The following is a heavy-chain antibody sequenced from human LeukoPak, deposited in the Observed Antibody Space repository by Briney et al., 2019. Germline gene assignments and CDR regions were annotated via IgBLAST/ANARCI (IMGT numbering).Heavy chain of an antibody. CDR3: ARDGNAL. V-gene: IGHV4-38-2*02. CDR1: GYSISSGFY. D-gene: IGHD1-1*01. Sequence: SETLSLTCTVSGYSISSGFYWGWIRQPPGKGLEWIGNVYHGGSSYYNPSLKSRVTISVDTSKNQFSLNLYSVTAADTAVYYYARDGNALWGQGTLVTVSS. CDR2: VYHGGSS. J-gene: IGHJ4*02.